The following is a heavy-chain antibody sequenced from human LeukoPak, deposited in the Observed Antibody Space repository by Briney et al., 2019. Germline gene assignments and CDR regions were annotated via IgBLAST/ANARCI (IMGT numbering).Heavy chain of an antibody. J-gene: IGHJ4*02. Sequence: GESLKISCAASGFKFDDYGMSWVRQAPGKGLEWVSGISWNGGNTGYADSVKGRFTISRDNAKNSLFLQVNSLRADDTAFYYCAREGIYCVNGVCYLDYWGQGTLVTVSS. CDR2: ISWNGGNT. D-gene: IGHD2-8*01. CDR1: GFKFDDYG. CDR3: AREGIYCVNGVCYLDY. V-gene: IGHV3-20*04.